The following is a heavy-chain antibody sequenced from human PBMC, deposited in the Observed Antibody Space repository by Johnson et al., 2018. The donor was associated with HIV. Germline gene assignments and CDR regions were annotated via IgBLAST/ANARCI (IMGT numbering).Heavy chain of an antibody. J-gene: IGHJ3*02. CDR3: AKVEYGGLLPNDAFDI. Sequence: QVQLVESGGGLVKPGGSLRLSCVASGFTFSDYYMTWIRQAPGKGLEWVSYISGSGGTIYSADSVKGRFTISRDNSKNTLYLQMNSLRAEDTAVYYCAKVEYGGLLPNDAFDIWGQGTMVTVSS. D-gene: IGHD2-21*02. V-gene: IGHV3-11*04. CDR1: GFTFSDYY. CDR2: ISGSGGTI.